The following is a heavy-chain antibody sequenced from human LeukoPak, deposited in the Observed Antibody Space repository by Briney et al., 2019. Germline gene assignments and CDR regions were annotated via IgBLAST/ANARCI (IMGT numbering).Heavy chain of an antibody. CDR2: ISYDGSNK. Sequence: PGGSLRLSCAASGXTFSIYGMHWVRQAPGKGLEWVAVISYDGSNKYYADSVKGRFTISRDNSKNTLYLLMNSLRGEDTAVYYCAKDLGVQWRLPYYSDYWGQGTLVTVSS. D-gene: IGHD3-3*01. CDR1: GXTFSIYG. V-gene: IGHV3-30*18. CDR3: AKDLGVQWRLPYYSDY. J-gene: IGHJ4*02.